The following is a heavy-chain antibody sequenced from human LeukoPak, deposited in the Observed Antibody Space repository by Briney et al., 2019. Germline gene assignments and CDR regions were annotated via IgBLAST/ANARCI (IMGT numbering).Heavy chain of an antibody. D-gene: IGHD2/OR15-2a*01. J-gene: IGHJ3*02. CDR2: ISTSGSNI. Sequence: PGGSLRLSCAASGFTFSDYNMNWVRQAPGKGLEWVSFISTSGSNIGYADSVRGRFTISRDNGKNSLYVQMNSLGDEDTAVYYCVRGQYYLFDIWGQGTMLTVSS. CDR3: VRGQYYLFDI. V-gene: IGHV3-48*02. CDR1: GFTFSDYN.